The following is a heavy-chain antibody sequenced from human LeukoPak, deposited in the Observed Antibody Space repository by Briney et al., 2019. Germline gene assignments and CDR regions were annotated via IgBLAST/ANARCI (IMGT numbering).Heavy chain of an antibody. CDR3: ARGTHIVVVVAATPGSSAGYYYMDV. Sequence: SQTLSFTCAISGDSVSSNSAAWNWIRQSPSRGLEWLGRTYYRSKWYNDYAVSVKSRITINPDTSKNQFSLQLNSVTPEDTAVYYCARGTHIVVVVAATPGSSAGYYYMDVWGKGTTVTVSS. CDR1: GDSVSSNSAA. CDR2: TYYRSKWYN. J-gene: IGHJ6*03. V-gene: IGHV6-1*01. D-gene: IGHD2-15*01.